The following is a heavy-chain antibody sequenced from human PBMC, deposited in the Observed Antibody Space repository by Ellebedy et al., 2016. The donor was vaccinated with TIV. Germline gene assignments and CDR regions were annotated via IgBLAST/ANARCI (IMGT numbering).Heavy chain of an antibody. D-gene: IGHD3-10*01. CDR1: GFSFISYG. J-gene: IGHJ5*02. V-gene: IGHV3-30*02. CDR3: AKVLFAFGEFESPFDP. CDR2: IRYDGSDK. Sequence: GESLKISCAASGFSFISYGMHWVRQAPGKGLEWLAFIRYDGSDKYYADSVKGRFTVSRDNSKNTLTLQMNSLRLEDTAVYYCAKVLFAFGEFESPFDPWGQGTLVIVSS.